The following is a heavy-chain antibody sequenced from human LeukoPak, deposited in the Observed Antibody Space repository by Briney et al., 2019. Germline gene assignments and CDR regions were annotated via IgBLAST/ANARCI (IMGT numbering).Heavy chain of an antibody. J-gene: IGHJ4*02. V-gene: IGHV3-48*01. CDR1: GFTFSSYS. CDR2: LSSSSSTI. CDR3: ARDGVRGYIGYDPIDD. Sequence: PGGSLTLSCAVSGFTFSSYSMNWLRQAPGKGLEWVSYLSSSSSTIYYEDPVKGRFISYRDNAKHSLYLQMNSLRAEDTAVYYCARDGVRGYIGYDPIDDWGQGTLVTVSS. D-gene: IGHD5-12*01.